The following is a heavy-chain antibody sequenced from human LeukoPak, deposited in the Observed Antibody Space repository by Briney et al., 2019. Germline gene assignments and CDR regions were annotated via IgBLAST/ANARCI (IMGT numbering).Heavy chain of an antibody. D-gene: IGHD2-2*01. Sequence: PGGSLRLSCAASGFTFGSCSMNWVRQAPGKGLEWVSYISSSSSTIYYADSVKGRFTISRDNAKNSLYLQMNSLRAEDTAVYYCAKESCSSRCNFDYWGQGTLVTVSS. J-gene: IGHJ4*02. CDR2: ISSSSSTI. CDR3: AKESCSSRCNFDY. V-gene: IGHV3-48*04. CDR1: GFTFGSCS.